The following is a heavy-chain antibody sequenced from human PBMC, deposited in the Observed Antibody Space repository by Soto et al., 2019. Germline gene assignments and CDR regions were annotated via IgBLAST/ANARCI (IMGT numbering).Heavy chain of an antibody. V-gene: IGHV2-5*02. CDR1: GFSLSSVGVG. J-gene: IGHJ4*02. CDR3: AHTLDWGEGRFDY. Sequence: QITLKESGPTLVKPTQTLTLTCSFSGFSLSSVGVGVGWIRQPPGKALEWLALIYWDDDTRYSPSLKSRLTITKDTAKNQVVLTMTNSDPVDTAPYYCAHTLDWGEGRFDYWGQGTLVSVSS. D-gene: IGHD7-27*01. CDR2: IYWDDDT.